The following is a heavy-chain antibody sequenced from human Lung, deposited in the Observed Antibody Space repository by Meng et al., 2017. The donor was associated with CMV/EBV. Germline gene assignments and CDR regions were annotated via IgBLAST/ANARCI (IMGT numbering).Heavy chain of an antibody. V-gene: IGHV1-2*06. CDR3: AKSSDNGWSS. D-gene: IGHD6-19*01. CDR2: VNPISDDT. CDR1: GYSFRGFY. J-gene: IGHJ4*01. Sequence: VQLVQSGAEVKRPGASVKISCQASGYSFRGFYLNWARQAPGHGLEWLGRVNPISDDTHLAQKFEGRITVTRGATINTAFMELTRLRPDDTAVYYCAKSSDNGWSSWGPGTLVTVSS.